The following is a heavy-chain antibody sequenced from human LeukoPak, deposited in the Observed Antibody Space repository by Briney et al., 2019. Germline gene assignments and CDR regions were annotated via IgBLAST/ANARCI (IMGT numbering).Heavy chain of an antibody. CDR3: ASEACSSTSCYTGAY. Sequence: GGSLRLSCTASGFTFGDYAMSWVRQAPGKGLEWVSYISSSSSTIYYADSVKGRFTISRDNAKNSLYLQMNSLRAEDTAVYYCASEACSSTSCYTGAYWGQGTLVTVSS. V-gene: IGHV3-48*04. CDR1: GFTFGDYA. D-gene: IGHD2-2*02. CDR2: ISSSSSTI. J-gene: IGHJ4*02.